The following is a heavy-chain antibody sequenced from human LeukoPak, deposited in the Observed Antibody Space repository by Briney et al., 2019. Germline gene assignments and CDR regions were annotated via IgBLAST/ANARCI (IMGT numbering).Heavy chain of an antibody. CDR1: GGSFSGYY. V-gene: IGHV4-34*01. CDR3: ARSSREATIDY. D-gene: IGHD5-12*01. Sequence: PSETLSLTCAVYGGSFSGYYWSWIRQPPGKGLEWIGEINHSGSTNYNPSLKSRVTISVDTSKNQFSLKLSSVTAADTAVYYCARSSREATIDYWGQGTLVTVSS. CDR2: INHSGST. J-gene: IGHJ4*02.